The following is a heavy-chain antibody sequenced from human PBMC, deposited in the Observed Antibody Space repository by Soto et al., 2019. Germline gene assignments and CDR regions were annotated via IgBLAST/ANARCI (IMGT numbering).Heavy chain of an antibody. CDR2: INAGNGNT. CDR3: ARHLRFLEWLSYYCGMDV. CDR1: GYTFTSYA. Sequence: GASVKVSCKASGYTFTSYAMHWVRQAPGQRLEWMGWINAGNGNTKYSQKFQGRVTITRDTSASTAYMELSSLRSEDTAVYYCARHLRFLEWLSYYCGMDVWGQGTTVTVSS. J-gene: IGHJ6*02. D-gene: IGHD3-3*01. V-gene: IGHV1-3*01.